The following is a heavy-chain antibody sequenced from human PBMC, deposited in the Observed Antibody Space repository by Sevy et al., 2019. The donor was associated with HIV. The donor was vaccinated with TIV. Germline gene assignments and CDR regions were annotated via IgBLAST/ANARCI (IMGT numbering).Heavy chain of an antibody. D-gene: IGHD6-13*01. J-gene: IGHJ4*02. CDR2: ISVYNGNT. Sequence: ASVKVSCKASGYTFTSYGISWVRQAPGQGLEWMGWISVYNGNTNYAQKLQGRVTMTTDTSTSTAYMELRTLISDDTAVYYCAGAPWAAASGGFDYWGQGTLVTVSS. CDR1: GYTFTSYG. V-gene: IGHV1-18*04. CDR3: AGAPWAAASGGFDY.